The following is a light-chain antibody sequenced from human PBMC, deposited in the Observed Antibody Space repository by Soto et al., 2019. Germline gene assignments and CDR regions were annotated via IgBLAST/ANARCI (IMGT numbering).Light chain of an antibody. V-gene: IGKV3-20*01. CDR3: QKYKSWPIT. CDR1: QSVSSNY. CDR2: GAS. Sequence: EIVLTQSPGTLSLSPGERATLSCRASQSVSSNYLAWYQQKPGQAPRLLIYGASSRATGIPDRFSGSGSGTEFTLTISSLQSEDFAVYYCQKYKSWPITFGQGTRLE. J-gene: IGKJ5*01.